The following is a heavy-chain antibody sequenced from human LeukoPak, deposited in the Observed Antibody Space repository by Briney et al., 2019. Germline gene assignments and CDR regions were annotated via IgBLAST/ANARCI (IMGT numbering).Heavy chain of an antibody. J-gene: IGHJ5*02. D-gene: IGHD2-2*01. CDR3: ARRFRVPFDP. V-gene: IGHV4-34*01. Sequence: PSETLSLTCAVYGGSFSGYCWSWIRQPPGKGLEWIGEINHSGSTNYNPSLKSRVTISVDTSKNQFSLKLSSVTAADTAVYYCARRFRVPFDPWGQGTLVTVSS. CDR1: GGSFSGYC. CDR2: INHSGST.